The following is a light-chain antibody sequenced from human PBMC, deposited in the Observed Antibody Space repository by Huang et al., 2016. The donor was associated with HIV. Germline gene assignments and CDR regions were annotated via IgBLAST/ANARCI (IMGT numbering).Light chain of an antibody. V-gene: IGKV4-1*01. Sequence: DIVMTQSPDSLAVSPGERATINCKSSQSVLYSLSKKNYLAWFHQKPGRPPKLLIYWATKRESGVPDRFSGSGSGTDFTLTINNLQAEDVAVYFCLQYYSVPQTFGHGTKVEI. CDR2: WAT. CDR3: LQYYSVPQT. J-gene: IGKJ1*01. CDR1: QSVLYSLSKKNY.